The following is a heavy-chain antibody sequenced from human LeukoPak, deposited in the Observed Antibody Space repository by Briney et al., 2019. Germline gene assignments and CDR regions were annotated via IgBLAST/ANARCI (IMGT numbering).Heavy chain of an antibody. V-gene: IGHV1-69*04. CDR2: IIPILGIT. CDR3: ARDKESSGWAARYYDGMDV. CDR1: GGTFSSYA. Sequence: GASVKVSCKASGGTFSSYAISWVRQAPGQGLEWMGRIIPILGITNYAQKFQGRVTITEDKSTGTAYMELSSLRCEETAGYYCARDKESSGWAARYYDGMDVWGQGTTVTVSS. J-gene: IGHJ6*02. D-gene: IGHD6-19*01.